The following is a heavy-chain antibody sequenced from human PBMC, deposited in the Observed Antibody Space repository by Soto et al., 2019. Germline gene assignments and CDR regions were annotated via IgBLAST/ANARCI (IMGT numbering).Heavy chain of an antibody. D-gene: IGHD3-10*01. V-gene: IGHV1-8*01. CDR2: MNPNSGNT. J-gene: IGHJ5*02. Sequence: ASVKVSCKASGYTFTSYDINWVRQATGQGLGWMGWMNPNSGNTGYAQKFQGRVTMTRKTPISTAYMELSSLGSEDTAVYYCAITSVIFWFDPWGQGTLVTVSS. CDR3: AITSVIFWFDP. CDR1: GYTFTSYD.